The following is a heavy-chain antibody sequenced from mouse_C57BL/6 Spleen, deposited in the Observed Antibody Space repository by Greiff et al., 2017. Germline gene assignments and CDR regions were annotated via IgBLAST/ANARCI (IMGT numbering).Heavy chain of an antibody. V-gene: IGHV1-69*01. CDR1: GYTFTSYW. Sequence: QVQLQQPGAELVMPGASVKLSCKASGYTFTSYWMHWVKQRPGQGLEWIGELDPSDSYTNYNQKFKGKSTLTVDKSSSTAYMQLSSLTSEDSAVYYCARDYGSPNWYFDVWGTGTTVTVSS. CDR2: LDPSDSYT. D-gene: IGHD1-1*01. J-gene: IGHJ1*03. CDR3: ARDYGSPNWYFDV.